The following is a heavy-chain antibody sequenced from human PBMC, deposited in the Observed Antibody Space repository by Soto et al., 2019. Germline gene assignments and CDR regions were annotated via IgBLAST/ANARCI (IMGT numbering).Heavy chain of an antibody. CDR2: INPSGSST. CDR1: GYTFTSYY. V-gene: IGHV1-46*01. CDR3: GLTPPEYTRGVAYYYYYMDV. J-gene: IGHJ6*03. Sequence: ASVKVSCKASGYTFTSYYMHWVRQAPGQGLEWMGMINPSGSSTTYAQKFQDRVTMTRDTSTSTVYMELRSLRSEDTAVYYCGLTPPEYTRGVAYYYYYMDVWGKGTTVTVSS. D-gene: IGHD3-9*01.